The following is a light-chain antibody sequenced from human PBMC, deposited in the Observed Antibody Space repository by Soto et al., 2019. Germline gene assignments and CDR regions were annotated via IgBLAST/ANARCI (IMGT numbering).Light chain of an antibody. CDR1: SSNIGSET. Sequence: QSVLTQPPSTSGTPGQRVTISCSGSSSNIGSETVNWYQQVPGTAPQLLIYSNNQRPSGVPDRFSVSKSGTSASLAIGGLQSADEADYYCAAWDDSLNGWVFGGGTKLTVL. CDR2: SNN. CDR3: AAWDDSLNGWV. J-gene: IGLJ3*02. V-gene: IGLV1-44*01.